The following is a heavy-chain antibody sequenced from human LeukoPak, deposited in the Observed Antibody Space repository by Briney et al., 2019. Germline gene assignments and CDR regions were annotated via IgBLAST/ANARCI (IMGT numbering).Heavy chain of an antibody. J-gene: IGHJ4*02. CDR3: ARDRVVVVPAAMRRGYYFDY. V-gene: IGHV4-61*01. CDR1: GGSFSSGSYY. Sequence: SETLSLTCTVSGGSFSSGSYYWGWHRQPPGRGLEWVGYIYYSGRTNDNPSHKSRITISVDTSKNQFSLKLSSVTAADTAVYYCARDRVVVVPAAMRRGYYFDYWGQGTLVTVSS. D-gene: IGHD2-2*01. CDR2: IYYSGRT.